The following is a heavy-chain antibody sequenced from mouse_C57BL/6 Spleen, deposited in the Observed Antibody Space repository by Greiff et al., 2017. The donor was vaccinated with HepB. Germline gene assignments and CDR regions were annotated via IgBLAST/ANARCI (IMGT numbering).Heavy chain of an antibody. J-gene: IGHJ2*01. D-gene: IGHD2-5*01. V-gene: IGHV1-26*01. Sequence: EVQLQQSGPELVKPGASVKISCKASGYTFTDYYMNWVKQSHGKSLEWIGDINPNNGGTSYNQKFKGKATLTVDKSSSTAYMELRSLTSEDSAVYYCARSSYYSNYYFDYWGQGTTLTVSS. CDR2: INPNNGGT. CDR3: ARSSYYSNYYFDY. CDR1: GYTFTDYY.